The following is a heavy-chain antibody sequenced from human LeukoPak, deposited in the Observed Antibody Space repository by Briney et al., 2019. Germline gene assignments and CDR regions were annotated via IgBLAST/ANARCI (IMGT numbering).Heavy chain of an antibody. V-gene: IGHV3-53*01. CDR1: GFTVSSNY. J-gene: IGHJ4*02. D-gene: IGHD3-3*01. Sequence: GGSLRLSCAASGFTVSSNYMSWVRPAPGKGLEWVSVIYSGGSTYYADSVKGRFTTSRDNAKNTLFLQMNSLRAEDTAVYYCTRDFDFSSAIWGQGTLVTVSS. CDR2: IYSGGST. CDR3: TRDFDFSSAI.